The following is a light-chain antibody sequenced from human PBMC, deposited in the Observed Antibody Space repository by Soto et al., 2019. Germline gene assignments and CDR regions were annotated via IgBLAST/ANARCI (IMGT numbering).Light chain of an antibody. CDR3: QQRSNGPLFT. J-gene: IGKJ3*01. Sequence: EIVLTQSPATLSLSPGERATLSCRASQSIGGNLAWYQQKPGQAPRLLISDASNRATGLPARFSGKGSGTDFPLTISSLEPEDFAVYYCQQRSNGPLFTFGPGTKVDIK. V-gene: IGKV3-11*01. CDR2: DAS. CDR1: QSIGGN.